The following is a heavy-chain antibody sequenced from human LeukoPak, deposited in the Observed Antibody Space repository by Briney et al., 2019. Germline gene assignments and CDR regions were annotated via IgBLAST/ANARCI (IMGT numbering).Heavy chain of an antibody. J-gene: IGHJ4*02. Sequence: PGGSLRLSCEASGFTVSSNYMSWVRQAPGKGLEWVSVIYSGGSTYYADSVKGRFTISRDNSKNTLYLQMNSLRAEDTAVYYCARGDYGDYVFGYYFDYWGQGTLVTVSS. CDR3: ARGDYGDYVFGYYFDY. V-gene: IGHV3-53*01. D-gene: IGHD4-17*01. CDR1: GFTVSSNY. CDR2: IYSGGST.